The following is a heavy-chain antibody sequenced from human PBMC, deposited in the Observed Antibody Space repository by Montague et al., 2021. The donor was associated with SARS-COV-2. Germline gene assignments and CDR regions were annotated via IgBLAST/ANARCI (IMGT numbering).Heavy chain of an antibody. CDR3: ARETRTGDAFDI. Sequence: SETLSLTCTVSGASVGSSDWDWIRQSPAKGLEWIGYIYSVGSTDYNPSLKSRATISRDTSKNQFSLKVRSVTAADTAVYYCARETRTGDAFDIWGQGTMVTVSS. CDR2: IYSVGST. CDR1: GASVGSSD. V-gene: IGHV4-59*02. J-gene: IGHJ3*02. D-gene: IGHD1-14*01.